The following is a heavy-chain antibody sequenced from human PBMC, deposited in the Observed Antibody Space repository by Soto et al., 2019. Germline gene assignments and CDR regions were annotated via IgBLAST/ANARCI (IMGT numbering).Heavy chain of an antibody. CDR3: XRXXXRGMDV. V-gene: IGHV1-8*01. CDR2: MNPNSGNT. CDR1: GYTFTSYD. J-gene: IGHJ6*02. Sequence: QVLLVQSGAEVKKPGASVKVSCKASGYTFTSYDSNWVRQATGQGLEWMGWMNPNSGNTGYAQKFQGRVTMTRNTSIXXAXXXXXXXXXXXXXXXXXXRXXXRGMDVWGQGTTVTVSS.